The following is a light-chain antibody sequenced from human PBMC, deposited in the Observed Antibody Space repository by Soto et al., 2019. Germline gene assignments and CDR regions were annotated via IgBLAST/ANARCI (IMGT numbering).Light chain of an antibody. CDR1: QSVGAT. CDR3: QQYADWPTT. Sequence: EIVMTQSPVTLSVFPWERATLSCRASQSVGATVAWYHQRTGQAPRLLISGASTRATGVPARVSASGSGTALTLTITSLQCDDFGVYYCQQYADWPTTFGQGTRVEIK. J-gene: IGKJ1*01. V-gene: IGKV3-15*01. CDR2: GAS.